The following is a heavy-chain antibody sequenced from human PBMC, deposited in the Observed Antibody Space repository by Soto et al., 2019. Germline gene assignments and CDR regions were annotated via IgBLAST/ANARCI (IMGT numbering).Heavy chain of an antibody. CDR1: GGTFASYS. Sequence: QVQLVQSGAEVKKPGSSVKVSCRASGGTFASYSINWVRQAPGQGLEWMGGIIPMFGITKNAQKFQGRVTITADESTSTAYMELSSLRSEDTAVYYCARGKAYYDSNGSHDAFDIWGQGTMVSVS. CDR3: ARGKAYYDSNGSHDAFDI. J-gene: IGHJ3*02. CDR2: IIPMFGIT. D-gene: IGHD3-22*01. V-gene: IGHV1-69*12.